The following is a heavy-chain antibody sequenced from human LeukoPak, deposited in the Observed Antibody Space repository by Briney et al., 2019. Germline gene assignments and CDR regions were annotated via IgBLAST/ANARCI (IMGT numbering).Heavy chain of an antibody. D-gene: IGHD3-10*01. J-gene: IGHJ3*02. CDR3: ARSRYYYGSGSYYTTDAFDI. CDR2: IYYSRSS. Sequence: SQTLSLTCTVSGGSISSGGYYWGWIRQHPGTGLEWIGYIYYSRSSYYNPSLKSRVTISVDTSKNQFSLKLSSVTAADTAVYYCARSRYYYGSGSYYTTDAFDIWGQGTMVTVSS. CDR1: GGSISSGGYY. V-gene: IGHV4-31*03.